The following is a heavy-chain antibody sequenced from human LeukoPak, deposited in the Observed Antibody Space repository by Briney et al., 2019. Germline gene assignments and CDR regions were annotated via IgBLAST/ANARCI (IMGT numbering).Heavy chain of an antibody. CDR1: GYTFTGYY. CDR3: ARMSAGYSDH. Sequence: ASVKVSCKASGYTFTGYYMHWVRQAPGQGLEWMGWINPNSGGTNYAQNFQGRVTMTRDTSISTGYMELSRLRSDDTAIYYCARMSAGYSDHWGQGTLVTVSS. V-gene: IGHV1-2*02. J-gene: IGHJ4*02. D-gene: IGHD5-24*01. CDR2: INPNSGGT.